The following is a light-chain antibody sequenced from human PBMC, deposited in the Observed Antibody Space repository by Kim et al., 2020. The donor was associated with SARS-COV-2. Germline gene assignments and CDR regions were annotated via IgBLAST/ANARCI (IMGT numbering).Light chain of an antibody. V-gene: IGLV1-47*01. J-gene: IGLJ3*02. CDR2: RNN. CDR3: AAWDDSLSGWV. CDR1: SSNIGSNY. Sequence: QSVLTQPPSPSETPGQRVTISCSGSSSNIGSNYVYWYQQLPGTAPKLLIYRNNQRPSGIPDRFSGSKSGTSASLAISGLRSEDEADYYCAAWDDSLSGWVFGGGTQLTVL.